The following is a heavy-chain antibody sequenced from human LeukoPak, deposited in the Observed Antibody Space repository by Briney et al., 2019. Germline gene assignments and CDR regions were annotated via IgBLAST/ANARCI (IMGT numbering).Heavy chain of an antibody. Sequence: SETLSLTCAVYGGSFSGYYWSWIRQPPGKGLEWIGEINHSGSTNYNPSLKSRVTISVDTSKNQFSLKLSSVTAADTAVYYCARGFATKDYWGQGALVTVSS. CDR1: GGSFSGYY. CDR3: ARGFATKDY. CDR2: INHSGST. J-gene: IGHJ4*02. V-gene: IGHV4-34*01. D-gene: IGHD1-26*01.